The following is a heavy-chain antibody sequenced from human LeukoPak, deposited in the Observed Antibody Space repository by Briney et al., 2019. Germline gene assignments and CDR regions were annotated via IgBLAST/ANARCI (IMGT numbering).Heavy chain of an antibody. V-gene: IGHV1-69*13. Sequence: SVKVSCKASGGTFSSYAISWVRQAPGQGLEWMGGIIPIFGAANYAQEFQGRVTITADESTSTAYMELSSLRSEDTAVYYCARCGSGVENWFDPWGQGTLVTVSS. D-gene: IGHD6-25*01. CDR2: IIPIFGAA. CDR1: GGTFSSYA. CDR3: ARCGSGVENWFDP. J-gene: IGHJ5*02.